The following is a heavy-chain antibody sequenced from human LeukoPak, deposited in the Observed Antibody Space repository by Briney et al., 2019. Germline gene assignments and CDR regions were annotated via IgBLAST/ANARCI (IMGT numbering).Heavy chain of an antibody. CDR1: GFTFSSYT. D-gene: IGHD6-19*01. Sequence: PGGSLRPSCAASGFTFSSYTMHWVRQAPGKGLEWVAVISYDGSNNYYADSVKGRFTISRDNSKNTLYLQMNSLRAEDTAVYYCAREGDSSGWWLDYYYGMDVWGQGTTVTVSS. CDR3: AREGDSSGWWLDYYYGMDV. V-gene: IGHV3-30-3*01. J-gene: IGHJ6*02. CDR2: ISYDGSNN.